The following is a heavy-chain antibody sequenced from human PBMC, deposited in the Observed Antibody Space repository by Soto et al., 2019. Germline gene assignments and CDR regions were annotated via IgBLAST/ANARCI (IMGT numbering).Heavy chain of an antibody. J-gene: IGHJ3*02. CDR1: GGSISSYY. V-gene: IGHV4-59*08. Sequence: QVQLQESGPGLVKPSETLSLTCTVSGGSISSYYWSWIRQPPGKGLEWIGYIYYSGSTNYNPSLKSRVTISVDTSKNQFSLKLSSVTAADTAVYYCARLSRIAGTASDIWGQGTMVTVSS. CDR3: ARLSRIAGTASDI. D-gene: IGHD2-21*01. CDR2: IYYSGST.